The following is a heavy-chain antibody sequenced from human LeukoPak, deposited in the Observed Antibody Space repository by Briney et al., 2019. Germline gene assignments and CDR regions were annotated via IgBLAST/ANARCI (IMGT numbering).Heavy chain of an antibody. Sequence: PSEALSLTCTVSGGSISSYYWSWIRPPPGKGLEWIGYIYCSANTYYNPSLKSRVTISVDTSKNQFSLKANSVTAADTAVYYCARTKPLDPFDFWGQGTLVTVSS. V-gene: IGHV4-59*01. CDR1: GGSISSYY. CDR2: IYCSANT. J-gene: IGHJ3*01. CDR3: ARTKPLDPFDF.